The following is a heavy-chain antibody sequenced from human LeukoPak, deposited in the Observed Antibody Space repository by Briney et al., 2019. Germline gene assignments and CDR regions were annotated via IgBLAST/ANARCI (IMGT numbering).Heavy chain of an antibody. V-gene: IGHV4-4*08. CDR3: ARVHDSSGYYYYYYYYGMDV. CDR1: GGSISTYY. D-gene: IGHD3-22*01. CDR2: ISASGGT. J-gene: IGHJ6*02. Sequence: KPSETLSLTCTVSGGSISTYYWSWIRQSPGKGLEWIADISASGGTNYNPSLESRVTVSIDSSKNQFSLKLSSVTAADTAVFYCARVHDSSGYYYYYYYYGMDVWGQGTTVTVSS.